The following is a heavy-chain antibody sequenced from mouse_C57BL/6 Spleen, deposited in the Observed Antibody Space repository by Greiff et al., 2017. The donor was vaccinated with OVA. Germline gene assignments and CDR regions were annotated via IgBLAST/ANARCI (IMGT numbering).Heavy chain of an antibody. V-gene: IGHV1-80*01. CDR3: ARKGSYPYAMDY. CDR2: IYPGDGDT. CDR1: GYAFSSYW. Sequence: VQLQQSGAELVKPGASVKISCKASGYAFSSYWMNWVKQRPGKGLEWIGQIYPGDGDTNYNGKFKGKATLTADKSSSTAYMQLSSLTSEDSAVYFCARKGSYPYAMDYWGQGTSVTVSS. J-gene: IGHJ4*01. D-gene: IGHD2-10*01.